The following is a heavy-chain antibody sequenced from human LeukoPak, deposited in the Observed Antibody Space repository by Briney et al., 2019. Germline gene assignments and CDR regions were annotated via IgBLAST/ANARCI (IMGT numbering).Heavy chain of an antibody. CDR1: GGSFDGYY. CDR3: ARHSGYSYGYAYYYYMDV. V-gene: IGHV4-34*01. J-gene: IGHJ6*03. Sequence: KASETLSLTCAVYGGSFDGYYWSWIRQPPGKGLEWIGSIYYSGSTYYNPSLKSRVTISVDPSKNQFSLKLSSVTAADTAVYYCARHSGYSYGYAYYYYMDVWGKGTTVTVSS. D-gene: IGHD5-18*01. CDR2: IYYSGST.